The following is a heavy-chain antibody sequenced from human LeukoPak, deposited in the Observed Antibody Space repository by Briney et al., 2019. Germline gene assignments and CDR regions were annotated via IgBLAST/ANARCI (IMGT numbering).Heavy chain of an antibody. D-gene: IGHD5-18*01. CDR3: ARGGKGYSYAYFDY. CDR2: ITHSGST. J-gene: IGHJ4*02. V-gene: IGHV4-34*01. CDR1: GGSFSGYY. Sequence: SETLSLTCAVYGGSFSGYYWSWIRQPPGKGLEWIGEITHSGSTNYNPSLKSRVTISVDTSKNQFSLQLSSVTAADTAVYYCARGGKGYSYAYFDYWGQGTLVTVSS.